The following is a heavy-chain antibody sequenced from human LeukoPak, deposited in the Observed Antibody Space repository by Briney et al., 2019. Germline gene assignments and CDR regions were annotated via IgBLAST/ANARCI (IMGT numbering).Heavy chain of an antibody. CDR2: IYYSGST. Sequence: SETLSLTSTVSGGSISSSSYYWGWIRQPPGKGLEWIGSIYYSGSTYYNPSLKSRVTISVDTSKNQFSLKLSSVTAAGTAVYYCARHAGPVGDDYIGTFDYWGLGTLVTVSS. V-gene: IGHV4-39*01. D-gene: IGHD4-11*01. CDR1: GGSISSSSYY. CDR3: ARHAGPVGDDYIGTFDY. J-gene: IGHJ4*02.